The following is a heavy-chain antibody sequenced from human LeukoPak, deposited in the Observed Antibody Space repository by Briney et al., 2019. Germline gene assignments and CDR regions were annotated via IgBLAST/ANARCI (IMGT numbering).Heavy chain of an antibody. V-gene: IGHV1-2*02. CDR2: INPNSGGT. J-gene: IGHJ4*02. CDR1: GYTFTGYY. D-gene: IGHD2-2*01. CDR3: ERRDVVVPAAMSPNYFDY. Sequence: GASVKVSCKASGYTFTGYYMHWVRQAPGQGLEWMGWINPNSGGTNYAQKFQGRVTMTRDTSISTAYMELSRLRSDDTAVYYCERRDVVVPAAMSPNYFDYWGQGTLVTVSS.